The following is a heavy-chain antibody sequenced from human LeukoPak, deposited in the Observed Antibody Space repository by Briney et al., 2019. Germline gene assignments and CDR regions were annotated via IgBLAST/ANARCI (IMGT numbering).Heavy chain of an antibody. CDR3: AKDRSPFAAMVQDY. CDR2: ISYDGSNK. D-gene: IGHD5-18*01. J-gene: IGHJ4*02. V-gene: IGHV3-30*18. Sequence: PGGSLRLSCAASGFTFSSYSMHWVRQAPGKGLEWVAVISYDGSNKYYADSVKGRFTISRDNSKNTLYLQMNSLRAEDTAVYYCAKDRSPFAAMVQDYWGQGTLVTVSS. CDR1: GFTFSSYS.